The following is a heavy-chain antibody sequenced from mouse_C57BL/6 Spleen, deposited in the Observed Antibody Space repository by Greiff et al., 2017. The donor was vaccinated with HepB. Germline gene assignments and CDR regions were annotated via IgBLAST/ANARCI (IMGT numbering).Heavy chain of an antibody. Sequence: VQLQQSGAELAKPGASVKLSCKASGYTFTSYWMHWVKQRPGQGLEWIGYINPSSGYTKYNQKFKAKATLTADKTSSTAYMQLSSLTYEDSAVDYCARFRNYELYYAMDYWGQGTSVTVSS. CDR2: INPSSGYT. D-gene: IGHD2-1*01. CDR1: GYTFTSYW. V-gene: IGHV1-7*01. CDR3: ARFRNYELYYAMDY. J-gene: IGHJ4*01.